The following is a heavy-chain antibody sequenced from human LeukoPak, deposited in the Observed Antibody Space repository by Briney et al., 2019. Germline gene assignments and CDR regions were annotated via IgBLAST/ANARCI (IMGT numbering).Heavy chain of an antibody. CDR2: MNPNSGNT. J-gene: IGHJ5*02. Sequence: ASVKVSCKASGYTFTSYDINWVRQATGQRLEWMGWMNPNSGNTGYAQKSQGRVTMTRNTSISTAYMELSSLRSEDTAVYYCARALRITIFGVVIGAWFDPWGQGTLVTVSS. CDR3: ARALRITIFGVVIGAWFDP. CDR1: GYTFTSYD. V-gene: IGHV1-8*01. D-gene: IGHD3-3*01.